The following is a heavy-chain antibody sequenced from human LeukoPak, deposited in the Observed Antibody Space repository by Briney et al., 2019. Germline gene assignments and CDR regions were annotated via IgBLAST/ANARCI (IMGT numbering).Heavy chain of an antibody. D-gene: IGHD3-10*01. CDR2: IRYDGRNK. Sequence: PGGSLRLSCAASGFIFSSYGMHWVRQAPGKGLEWVAFIRYDGRNKYYADSVKGRFTISRDNSKNTLYLQMNSLRAEDTAVYYCAKDVYYGSGSYRGSDIWGQGTMVTVSS. CDR1: GFIFSSYG. V-gene: IGHV3-30*02. J-gene: IGHJ3*02. CDR3: AKDVYYGSGSYRGSDI.